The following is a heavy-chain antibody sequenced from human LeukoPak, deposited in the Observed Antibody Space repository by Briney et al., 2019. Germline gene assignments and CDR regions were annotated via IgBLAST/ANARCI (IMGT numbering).Heavy chain of an antibody. CDR2: INPNSGGT. D-gene: IGHD5-12*01. CDR1: GYTFTGYY. V-gene: IGHV1-2*02. Sequence: ASVKVSCKASGYTFTGYYMHWVRQAPGQGLEWMGWINPNSGGTNYAQKFQGRVTMTRDTSISTAYMELSRLRSDDTAVYYCARMVATFFSPEYHFDYWGQGTLVTVSS. CDR3: ARMVATFFSPEYHFDY. J-gene: IGHJ4*02.